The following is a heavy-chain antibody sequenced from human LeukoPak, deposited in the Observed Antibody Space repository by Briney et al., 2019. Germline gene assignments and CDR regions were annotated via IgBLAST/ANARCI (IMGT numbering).Heavy chain of an antibody. CDR2: ISSSSSYI. V-gene: IGHV3-21*01. CDR1: GFTFSSYS. CDR3: ARDFKDPPVVSDYYYMDV. J-gene: IGHJ6*03. Sequence: PGGSLRLSCAASGFTFSSYSMNWVRQAPGKGLEWVSSISSSSSYIYYADSVKGRFTISRDNAKNSLYLQMNSLRAEDTAVYYCARDFKDPPVVSDYYYMDVWGKGTTVTVSS. D-gene: IGHD2-15*01.